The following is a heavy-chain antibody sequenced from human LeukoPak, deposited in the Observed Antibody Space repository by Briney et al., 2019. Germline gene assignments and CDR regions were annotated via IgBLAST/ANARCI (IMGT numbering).Heavy chain of an antibody. CDR3: ARASSWPFDY. CDR1: GDSISSSNFY. J-gene: IGHJ4*02. CDR2: IYSSGSS. D-gene: IGHD6-13*01. V-gene: IGHV4-39*07. Sequence: PSETLSLACTVSGDSISSSNFYWGWIRQPPGKGLEWIGRIYSSGSSNYNPSLKSRVTMSVDTSKNQFSLKLTSVTAADTAVYYCARASSWPFDYWGQGILVTVSS.